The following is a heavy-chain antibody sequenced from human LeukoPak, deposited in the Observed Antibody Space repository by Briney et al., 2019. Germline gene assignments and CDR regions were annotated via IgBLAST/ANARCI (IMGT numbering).Heavy chain of an antibody. Sequence: PGGSLRLSCAASGFTFSSYGMHWVRQAPGKGLEWVALISFDGSNQYYADSVKGRFTISRDNSKNTLYLQMNSLRAEDTALYYCANPPEVGATVGYFDYWGQGTLVTVSS. CDR1: GFTFSSYG. D-gene: IGHD1-26*01. J-gene: IGHJ4*02. V-gene: IGHV3-30*18. CDR3: ANPPEVGATVGYFDY. CDR2: ISFDGSNQ.